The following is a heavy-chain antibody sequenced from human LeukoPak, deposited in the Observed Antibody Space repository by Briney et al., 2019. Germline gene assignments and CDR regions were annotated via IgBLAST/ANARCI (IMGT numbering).Heavy chain of an antibody. J-gene: IGHJ4*02. CDR1: GFTFSNYA. CDR3: AKYFYDSSTYSFYY. D-gene: IGHD3-22*01. CDR2: IGSGGTT. Sequence: GGSLRLSCAASGFTFSNYAMSWVRQAPGKGLEWVSSIGSGGTTHYADSVKGRFTISRDNSKNTLFLQMNSLRAEDTAVYYCAKYFYDSSTYSFYYWGQGTLVTVSS. V-gene: IGHV3-23*01.